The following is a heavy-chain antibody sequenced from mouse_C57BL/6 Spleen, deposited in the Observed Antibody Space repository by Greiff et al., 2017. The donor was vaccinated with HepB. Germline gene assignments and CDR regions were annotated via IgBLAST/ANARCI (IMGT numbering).Heavy chain of an antibody. CDR2: IYPGDGDT. V-gene: IGHV1-80*01. D-gene: IGHD1-1*01. J-gene: IGHJ2*01. Sequence: LVESGAELVKPGASVKISCKASGYAFSSYWMNWVKQRPGKGLEWIGQIYPGDGDTNYNGKFKGKATLTADKSSSTAYMQLSSLTSEDSAVYFCAREIYYGSSLYYFDYWGQGTTLTVSS. CDR3: AREIYYGSSLYYFDY. CDR1: GYAFSSYW.